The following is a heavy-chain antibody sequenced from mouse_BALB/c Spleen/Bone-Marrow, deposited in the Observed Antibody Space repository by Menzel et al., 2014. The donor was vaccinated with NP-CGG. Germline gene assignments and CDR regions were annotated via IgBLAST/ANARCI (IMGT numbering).Heavy chain of an antibody. CDR2: INPDSSTI. D-gene: IGHD1-2*01. Sequence: EVKLQESGGGLVQPGGSLKLSCAASGFDFSRYWMSWVRQAPGKGLEWIGEINPDSSTINYTPSLKDKFIISRDNAKNTLYLQKSKVRSEDTALYYCTRLHYYGYSAYWGQGTLVTVST. CDR1: GFDFSRYW. V-gene: IGHV4-1*02. J-gene: IGHJ3*01. CDR3: TRLHYYGYSAY.